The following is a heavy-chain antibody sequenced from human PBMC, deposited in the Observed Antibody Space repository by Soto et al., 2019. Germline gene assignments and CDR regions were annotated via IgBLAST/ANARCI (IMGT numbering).Heavy chain of an antibody. CDR2: IIPIFGTA. V-gene: IGHV1-69*12. Sequence: QVQLVQSGAEVKKPGSSVKVSCKASGGTFSSYAISWVRQALGQGLEWMGEIIPIFGTANYAQKFQGRVTITADESTSTAYMELSSRRSEDTAVYYCARDRGPSSGYYPYWFDPWDQGTLVTVSS. CDR3: ARDRGPSSGYYPYWFDP. J-gene: IGHJ5*02. CDR1: GGTFSSYA. D-gene: IGHD3-22*01.